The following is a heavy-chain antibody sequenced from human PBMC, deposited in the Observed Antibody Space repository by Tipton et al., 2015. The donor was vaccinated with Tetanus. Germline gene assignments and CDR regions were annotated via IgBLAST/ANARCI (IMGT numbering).Heavy chain of an antibody. CDR3: ARANNDYPKKGPFDY. D-gene: IGHD1-1*01. CDR1: GGSVRSGDYD. Sequence: TLSLTCTVSGGSVRSGDYDWNWIRQPPGKGLEWIGYVHHSGGTNKSPSLKSRVTLSIDKSKNQFSLRLTSVTAADTAVYYCARANNDYPKKGPFDYWGQGARVIVSS. V-gene: IGHV4-61*08. CDR2: VHHSGGT. J-gene: IGHJ4*02.